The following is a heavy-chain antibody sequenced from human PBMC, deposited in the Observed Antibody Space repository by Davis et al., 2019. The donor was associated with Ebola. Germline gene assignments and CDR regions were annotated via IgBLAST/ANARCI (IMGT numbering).Heavy chain of an antibody. CDR3: ARLQVPGRPFYYYGMDV. CDR1: GFTFSTSA. J-gene: IGHJ6*02. Sequence: GESLKISCAASGFTFSTSAMNWVRQAPGKGLEWISTVGYSGYDTHYADSVKGRFTISRDNSRNTVYLQMNSLRAEDSAVYYCARLQVPGRPFYYYGMDVWGQGTTVTVSS. V-gene: IGHV3-23*01. D-gene: IGHD6-6*01. CDR2: VGYSGYDT.